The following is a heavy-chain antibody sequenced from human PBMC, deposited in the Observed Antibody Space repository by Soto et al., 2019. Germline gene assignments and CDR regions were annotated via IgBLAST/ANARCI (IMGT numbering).Heavy chain of an antibody. CDR1: GFTFSSDW. Sequence: EVQLVESGGDLVQPGGSLRLSCAASGFTFSSDWMHWVRQAPGKGLVWLSRINSDGSSTSYADSLKGRSTISRDNAKNTLYLQMNSLRAEDTAVYYCARRLRGASGSPDYWGLGGLVTVSS. J-gene: IGHJ4*02. CDR3: ARRLRGASGSPDY. V-gene: IGHV3-74*01. D-gene: IGHD3-10*01. CDR2: INSDGSST.